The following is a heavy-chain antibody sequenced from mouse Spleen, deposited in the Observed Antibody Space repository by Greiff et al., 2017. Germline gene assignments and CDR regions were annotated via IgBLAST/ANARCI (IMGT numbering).Heavy chain of an antibody. CDR2: IAPGSGST. CDR3: ARDGNYNYAMDY. J-gene: IGHJ4*01. Sequence: DLVKPGASVKLSCKASGYTFTSYRINWIKQRPGQGLEWIGRIAPGSGSTYYNEMFKGKATLTVDTSSSTAYIQLSSLSSEDSAVYFCARDGNYNYAMDYWGQGTSVTVSS. V-gene: IGHV1S41*01. CDR1: GYTFTSYR. D-gene: IGHD2-1*01.